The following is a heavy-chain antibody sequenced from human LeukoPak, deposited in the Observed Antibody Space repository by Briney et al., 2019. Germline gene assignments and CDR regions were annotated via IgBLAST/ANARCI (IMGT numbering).Heavy chain of an antibody. CDR2: ISSGGGTI. D-gene: IGHD3-22*01. CDR3: ARVPYDSSGFLSDY. V-gene: IGHV3-48*01. CDR1: GFTLSSYS. J-gene: IGHJ4*02. Sequence: GGSLRLSCVASGFTLSSYSMNWVRQAPGKGLEWVSYISSGGGTIYYADSVKGRFTISRDNAKNSLYLQMNSLRAEDTAVYYCARVPYDSSGFLSDYWGQGTLVTVSS.